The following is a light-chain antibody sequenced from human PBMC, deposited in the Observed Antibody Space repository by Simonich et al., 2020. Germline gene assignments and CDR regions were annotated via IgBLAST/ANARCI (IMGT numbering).Light chain of an antibody. CDR3: QQYYSTPPLT. CDR2: WAS. J-gene: IGKJ4*01. CDR1: QSVLYSSNNKNY. V-gene: IGKV4-1*01. Sequence: DIVMPQSPDSLAVSLGERATINCKSSQSVLYSSNNKNYLAWYQQKPGQPPKLLIYWASTRESGVPDRLSGSGSGTDFTLTISSLQAEDVAVYYCQQYYSTPPLTFGGGTKVEIK.